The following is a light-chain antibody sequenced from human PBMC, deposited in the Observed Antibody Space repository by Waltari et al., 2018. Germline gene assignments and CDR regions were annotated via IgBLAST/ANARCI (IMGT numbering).Light chain of an antibody. J-gene: IGLJ3*02. CDR1: SNDVGSYRY. CDR2: DVT. Sequence: QSALTQPRSVSGSPGQSVTPPCTGSSNDVGSYRYVSWFQQYPGKAPKLIIHDVTTRPSGVPDRFSGSKSDNTAYLTISGLQAGDEADYYCCSYAGSHTWVFGGGTTLTVL. CDR3: CSYAGSHTWV. V-gene: IGLV2-11*01.